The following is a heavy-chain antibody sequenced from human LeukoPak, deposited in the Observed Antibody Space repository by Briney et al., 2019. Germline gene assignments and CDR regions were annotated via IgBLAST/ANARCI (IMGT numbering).Heavy chain of an antibody. J-gene: IGHJ6*03. CDR1: GASFSGSY. CDR2: INQSGST. V-gene: IGHV4-34*01. Sequence: SETLSLTCAVYGASFSGSYWSWIRQPPGKGLEWIGEINQSGSTNYNPSLKSRVTISVDTSKKQLCLKVNSVTAADTAVYYCARVGTSDYYMDVWGKGTTVTVSS. CDR3: ARVGTSDYYMDV.